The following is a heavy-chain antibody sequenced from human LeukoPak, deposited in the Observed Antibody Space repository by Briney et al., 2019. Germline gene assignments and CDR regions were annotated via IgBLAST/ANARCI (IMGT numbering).Heavy chain of an antibody. V-gene: IGHV4-34*01. CDR2: INHSGST. D-gene: IGHD6-13*01. CDR3: ARLSSWYLEGDY. CDR1: SGSFSGYY. J-gene: IGHJ4*02. Sequence: SETLSLTCAVYSGSFSGYYWSWIRQPPGKGLEWIGEINHSGSTNYNPSLKSRVTISVDTSKNQFSLKLSSVTAADTAVYYCARLSSWYLEGDYWGQGTLVTVSS.